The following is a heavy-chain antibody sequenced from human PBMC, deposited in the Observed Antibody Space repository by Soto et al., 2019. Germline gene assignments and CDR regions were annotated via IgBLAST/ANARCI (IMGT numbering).Heavy chain of an antibody. J-gene: IGHJ6*02. D-gene: IGHD2-2*02. CDR3: AGNADIGEIGIVPAAINAMEV. V-gene: IGHV1-69*02. Sequence: QVQLVQSGAEVKKPGSSVKVSCKASGGTFSSYTFTWVRQAPGQGLEWMGRIIPFFDIPTYAQNFQGRVTITADKSTSTAYMEPSTLRSEDTAVYYCAGNADIGEIGIVPAAINAMEVWGRGTTVTVSS. CDR2: IIPFFDIP. CDR1: GGTFSSYT.